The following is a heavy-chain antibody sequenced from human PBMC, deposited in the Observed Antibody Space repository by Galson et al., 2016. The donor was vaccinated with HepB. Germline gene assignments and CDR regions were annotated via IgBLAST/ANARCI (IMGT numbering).Heavy chain of an antibody. Sequence: TLSLTCTVSGSAFSNGLYYWSWIRQPAGKGLEWIGRIYSNGSTNYNPSLKSRVTISVGTSKNQFSLRLSSVTASDTAVYYCARDSSVDTYYYYYMDVWGKGTTVVVSS. J-gene: IGHJ6*03. V-gene: IGHV4-61*02. CDR1: GSAFSNGLYY. D-gene: IGHD5-18*01. CDR2: IYSNGST. CDR3: ARDSSVDTYYYYYMDV.